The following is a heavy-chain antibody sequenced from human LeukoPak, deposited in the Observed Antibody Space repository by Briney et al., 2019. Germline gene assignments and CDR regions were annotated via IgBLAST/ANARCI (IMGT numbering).Heavy chain of an antibody. CDR2: IYHSGST. CDR1: GGSISSSNW. Sequence: PSGTLSLTCAVSGGSISSSNWWSWVRQPPGKGLEWIGEIYHSGSTNYNPSLKSRVTISVDKSKNQFSLKLSSVTAADTAVYYCARGDYDILTGPDNWFDPWGQGTLVTVSS. J-gene: IGHJ5*02. CDR3: ARGDYDILTGPDNWFDP. D-gene: IGHD3-9*01. V-gene: IGHV4-4*02.